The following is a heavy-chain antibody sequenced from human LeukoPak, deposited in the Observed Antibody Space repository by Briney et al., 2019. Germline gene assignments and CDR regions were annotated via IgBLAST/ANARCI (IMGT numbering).Heavy chain of an antibody. D-gene: IGHD3-3*01. J-gene: IGHJ3*02. CDR1: GFTFVDYA. V-gene: IGHV3-9*01. CDR3: ANDFDFWGDSYTTFHS. Sequence: GGSLRLSCATSGFTFVDYAMHWVRQAPGKGLEWVSGISWNSGSIGYADSVKGRFTISRDNSKNILYLQMNSLRAEDTAVYYSANDFDFWGDSYTTFHSCHQRTMITVS. CDR2: ISWNSGSI.